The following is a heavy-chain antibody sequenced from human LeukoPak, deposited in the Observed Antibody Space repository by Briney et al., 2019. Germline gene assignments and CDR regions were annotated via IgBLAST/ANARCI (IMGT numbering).Heavy chain of an antibody. J-gene: IGHJ4*02. CDR3: AKAEKGFSSSSSDY. CDR2: ISGGST. Sequence: AGGSLRLSCAASGFTVSSNEMSWVRQAPGKALEWVSSISGGSTYYADSRKGRFTISRDNSKNTLYLQMNSLRAEDTAVYYCAKAEKGFSSSSSDYWGQGTLVTVSS. D-gene: IGHD6-13*01. CDR1: GFTVSSNE. V-gene: IGHV3-38-3*01.